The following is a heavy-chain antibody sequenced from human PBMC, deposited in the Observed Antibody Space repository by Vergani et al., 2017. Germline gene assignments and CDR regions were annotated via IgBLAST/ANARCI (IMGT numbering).Heavy chain of an antibody. D-gene: IGHD3-22*01. J-gene: IGHJ3*02. CDR1: GFTFSSYE. Sequence: EVQLVESGGGLVQPGGSLRLSCAASGFTFSSYEMNWVRQAPGKGLEWVSYISSSGSTIYYADSVKGRFTISRDNAKNSLYLQMNSLRAEDTAVYYCAVYDPWAFDIWGQGTMVTVSS. CDR2: ISSSGSTI. V-gene: IGHV3-48*03. CDR3: AVYDPWAFDI.